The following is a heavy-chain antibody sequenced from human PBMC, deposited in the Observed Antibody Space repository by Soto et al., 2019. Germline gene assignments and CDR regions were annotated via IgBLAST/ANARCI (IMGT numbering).Heavy chain of an antibody. V-gene: IGHV3-33*01. J-gene: IGHJ4*02. CDR1: GFNFNRFG. D-gene: IGHD2-21*01. CDR2: IWFDGSKT. Sequence: QVQLVESGGGVVQPGRSLRLSCAASGFNFNRFGMHWVRQIAGKGPEWLAVIWFDGSKTYYADSVKGRFTISRDNSNNTLYLEMDSLRGDDTALYYCVRGGENCFDSWGQGTLVTVSS. CDR3: VRGGENCFDS.